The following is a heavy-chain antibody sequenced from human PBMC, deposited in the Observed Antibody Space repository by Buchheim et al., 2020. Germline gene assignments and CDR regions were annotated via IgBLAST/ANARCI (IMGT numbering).Heavy chain of an antibody. CDR1: GYTFTSYD. D-gene: IGHD2-2*01. CDR3: ARVGYCSSTSCYEFYDFWSGYYYY. V-gene: IGHV1-8*01. Sequence: QVQLVQSGAEVKKPGASVKVSCKASGYTFTSYDINWVRQATGQGLEWMGWMNPNSGNTGYAQKFQGRVTMTRNTSISTAYMELSGLRSEDTAVYYCARVGYCSSTSCYEFYDFWSGYYYYWGQGTL. J-gene: IGHJ4*02. CDR2: MNPNSGNT.